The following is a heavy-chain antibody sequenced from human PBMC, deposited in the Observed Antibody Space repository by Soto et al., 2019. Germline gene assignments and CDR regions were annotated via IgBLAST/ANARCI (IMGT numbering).Heavy chain of an antibody. Sequence: GGSLRLSCAASGFTFSSYAMHWVRQAPGKGLEWVAVISYDGSNKYYADSVKGRFTISRDNSKNTLYLQMNSLRAEDRAVYYCAREREGGGVYGGYAFDIWGQGTMVTVSS. D-gene: IGHD4-17*01. CDR2: ISYDGSNK. V-gene: IGHV3-30*04. J-gene: IGHJ3*02. CDR1: GFTFSSYA. CDR3: AREREGGGVYGGYAFDI.